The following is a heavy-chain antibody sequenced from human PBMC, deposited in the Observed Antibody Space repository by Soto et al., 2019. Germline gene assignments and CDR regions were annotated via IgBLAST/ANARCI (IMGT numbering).Heavy chain of an antibody. CDR2: ISSTTNYI. Sequence: EVQLVESRGGLVRPGGSLRLSCAASGFTFSRYSMNWVRQAPGKGLEWVSSISSTTNYIYYADSMKGRFTVSRDNAKNSVYLDMNSLSAEDTAVYYCARESEDLTSNFDYWGQGTLVTVSS. CDR3: ARESEDLTSNFDY. V-gene: IGHV3-21*01. CDR1: GFTFSRYS. J-gene: IGHJ4*02.